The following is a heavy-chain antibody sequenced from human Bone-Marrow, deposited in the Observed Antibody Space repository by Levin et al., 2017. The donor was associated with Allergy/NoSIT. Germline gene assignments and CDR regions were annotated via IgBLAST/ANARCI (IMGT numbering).Heavy chain of an antibody. Sequence: ALRLSCAASGFTFHNYAMHWVRQSPGKGLEWVSSINWNSGSIDYADSVKGRFSISRDNAKNSLFLQMNSLKTEDTALYYCAKDGYLEWFDAAEKYGMDVWGQGTAVIVSS. J-gene: IGHJ6*02. CDR1: GFTFHNYA. V-gene: IGHV3-9*01. CDR2: INWNSGSI. D-gene: IGHD3-3*01. CDR3: AKDGYLEWFDAAEKYGMDV.